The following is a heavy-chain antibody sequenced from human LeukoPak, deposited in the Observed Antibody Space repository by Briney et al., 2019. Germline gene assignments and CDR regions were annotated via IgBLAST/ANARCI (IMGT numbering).Heavy chain of an antibody. D-gene: IGHD5-24*01. V-gene: IGHV4-4*02. CDR1: GGSISSSNW. CDR2: IYHSGST. J-gene: IGHJ4*02. CDR3: ARVTGRWLQFDY. Sequence: SETLSLTCAVSGGSISSSNWWSWVRQPPGKGLEWIGEIYHSGSTNYNPSLKSRVTISVDTSKNQFSLKLSSVTAADTAVYYCARVTGRWLQFDYWGQGTLVTVSS.